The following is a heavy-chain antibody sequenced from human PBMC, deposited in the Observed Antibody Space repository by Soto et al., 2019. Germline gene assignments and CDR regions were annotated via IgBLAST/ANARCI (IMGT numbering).Heavy chain of an antibody. V-gene: IGHV4-59*08. CDR2: IYYSGST. Sequence: SETLSLTCTVSGGSISSYYWSWIRQPPGKGLEWIGYIYYSGSTHYDPSLKSRVTISVDTSKNQFSLKLSSVTAADTAVYYCARHAPYCSSTSHCAYGMDVWGQGTTVTVSS. D-gene: IGHD2-2*01. CDR3: ARHAPYCSSTSHCAYGMDV. CDR1: GGSISSYY. J-gene: IGHJ6*02.